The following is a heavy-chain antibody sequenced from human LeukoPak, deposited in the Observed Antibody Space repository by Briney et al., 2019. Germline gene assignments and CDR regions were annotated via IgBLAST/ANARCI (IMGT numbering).Heavy chain of an antibody. Sequence: SETLSLTCTVSGGSISTFSWSWIRQFPGKGLEWIGSIYIKSTNYNPSLKSRVAISVDTSKNQFSLRLDSVTTADTAVYYCARDTTVASGMQYWGQGTLVTVSS. J-gene: IGHJ4*02. D-gene: IGHD6-19*01. CDR2: IYIKST. CDR1: GGSISTFS. CDR3: ARDTTVASGMQY. V-gene: IGHV4-59*01.